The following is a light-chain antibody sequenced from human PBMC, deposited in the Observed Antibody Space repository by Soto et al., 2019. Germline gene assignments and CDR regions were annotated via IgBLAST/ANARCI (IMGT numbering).Light chain of an antibody. V-gene: IGLV1-40*01. J-gene: IGLJ2*01. CDR1: SSDIGTGYD. Sequence: QSVLTQPPSVSGAPGQRVTISCTESSSDIGTGYDVHWYQQLPGTAPKLLIYGNSNRPSGVPDRFSGSKSGTSASLAITGLQAEDEADYYCQSYDSNLSVVFGGGTKVTVL. CDR2: GNS. CDR3: QSYDSNLSVV.